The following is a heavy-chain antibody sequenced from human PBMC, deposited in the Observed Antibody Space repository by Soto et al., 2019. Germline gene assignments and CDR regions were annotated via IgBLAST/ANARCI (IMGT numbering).Heavy chain of an antibody. Sequence: QVQLQQWGAGLLKPSETLSLTCAVYGGSFSGYYWSWIRQPPGKGLEWIGEINHSGSTNYNPSLKSRVTISVDTSKNQFSLKLSSVTAADTAVYYCARTGSSWYGDYFDYWGQGTLVTVSS. CDR2: INHSGST. CDR3: ARTGSSWYGDYFDY. D-gene: IGHD6-13*01. CDR1: GGSFSGYY. J-gene: IGHJ4*02. V-gene: IGHV4-34*01.